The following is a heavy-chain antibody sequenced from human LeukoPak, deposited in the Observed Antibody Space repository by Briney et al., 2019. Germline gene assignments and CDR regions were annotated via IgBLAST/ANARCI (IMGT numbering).Heavy chain of an antibody. J-gene: IGHJ5*01. Sequence: GASVKVSCKVSGYSHSELSTHWVRQAPGKGLEWMGGFDPGDDEPIYAQKFQGRVTMTEDTSTDTAYLELSSLRSEDTAVYFCATEKDLLLDSWGQGTPVTVSS. V-gene: IGHV1-24*01. CDR1: GYSHSELS. D-gene: IGHD1-26*01. CDR3: ATEKDLLLDS. CDR2: FDPGDDEP.